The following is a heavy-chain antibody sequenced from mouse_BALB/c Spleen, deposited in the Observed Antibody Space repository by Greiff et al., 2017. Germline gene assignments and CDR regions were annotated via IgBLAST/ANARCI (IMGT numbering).Heavy chain of an antibody. CDR1: GFSLTSYD. Sequence: VKLVESGPGLVAPSQSLSITCTVSGFSLTSYDISWIRQPPGKGLEWLGVIWTGGGTNYNSAFMSRLSISKDNSKSQVFLKMNSLQTDDTAIYYCVREGYGSVFDYWGQGTTLTVSS. CDR2: IWTGGGT. J-gene: IGHJ2*01. D-gene: IGHD1-1*01. V-gene: IGHV2-9-2*01. CDR3: VREGYGSVFDY.